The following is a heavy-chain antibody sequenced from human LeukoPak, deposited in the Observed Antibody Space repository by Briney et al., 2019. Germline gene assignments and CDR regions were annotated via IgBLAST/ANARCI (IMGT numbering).Heavy chain of an antibody. Sequence: PSETLSLTCTVSGYSISSGYYWGWIRQPPGKGLEWIGSIYHSGSTYYNPSLKSRVTISVDTSKNQFSLKLSSVTAADTAVYYCARVTSSGYLNWFDPWGQGTLVTVSS. V-gene: IGHV4-38-2*02. D-gene: IGHD3-22*01. CDR1: GYSISSGYY. CDR3: ARVTSSGYLNWFDP. CDR2: IYHSGST. J-gene: IGHJ5*02.